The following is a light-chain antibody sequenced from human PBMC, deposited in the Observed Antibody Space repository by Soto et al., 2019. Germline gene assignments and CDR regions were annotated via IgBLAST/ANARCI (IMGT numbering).Light chain of an antibody. CDR3: CSYAGSYTWV. Sequence: QSALTQPRSVSGSPGQSVTIFCTGTSSDVGGYNYVSWYQQHPGKASKLMIYDVSKRPSGVPDRFSGSKSGNTASLTISGLQAEDEADYYCCSYAGSYTWVFGGGTKLTVL. CDR2: DVS. V-gene: IGLV2-11*01. CDR1: SSDVGGYNY. J-gene: IGLJ3*02.